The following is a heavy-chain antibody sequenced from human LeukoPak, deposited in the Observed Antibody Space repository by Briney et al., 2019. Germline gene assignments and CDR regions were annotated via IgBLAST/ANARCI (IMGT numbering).Heavy chain of an antibody. J-gene: IGHJ4*02. V-gene: IGHV3-66*02. Sequence: PGGSLRLSCAASGSTVSSNYMSWVRQAPGKGLEWVSVIYSGGSTYYADSVKGRFTISRDNSKNTLYLQMNSLRAEDTAVYYCARGLGGYDFGLDYWGQGTLVTVSS. D-gene: IGHD5-12*01. CDR1: GSTVSSNY. CDR3: ARGLGGYDFGLDY. CDR2: IYSGGST.